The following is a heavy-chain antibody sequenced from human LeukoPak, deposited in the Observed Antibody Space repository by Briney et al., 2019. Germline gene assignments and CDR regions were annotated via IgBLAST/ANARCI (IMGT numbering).Heavy chain of an antibody. CDR1: GESISGFY. V-gene: IGHV4-4*08. CDR2: IYTSGST. J-gene: IGHJ5*02. CDR3: ARGRPTTSIAAAGVNWFDP. Sequence: PSETLSLTCTVSGESISGFYWTWIRQPPGKGLEWIGHIYTSGSTNYNPSLKSRVTISLDTSKNQFSLKLSSVTAADTAVYYCARGRPTTSIAAAGVNWFDPWGQGTLVTVSS. D-gene: IGHD6-13*01.